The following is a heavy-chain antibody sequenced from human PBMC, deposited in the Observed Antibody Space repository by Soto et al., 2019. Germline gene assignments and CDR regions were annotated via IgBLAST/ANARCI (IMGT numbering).Heavy chain of an antibody. V-gene: IGHV3-30*18. Sequence: QVQLVESGGGVVQPGRSLRLSCAASGFTFSNYGMHWVRQPPGKGLEWVAIISYDGSNKYYADSVKGRFSISRDSSKDTLYLQMSSLRDEDTAVYYCAEVKLQHSSGYYYNYWGQGTLVTVSS. CDR2: ISYDGSNK. J-gene: IGHJ4*02. CDR3: AEVKLQHSSGYYYNY. CDR1: GFTFSNYG. D-gene: IGHD3-22*01.